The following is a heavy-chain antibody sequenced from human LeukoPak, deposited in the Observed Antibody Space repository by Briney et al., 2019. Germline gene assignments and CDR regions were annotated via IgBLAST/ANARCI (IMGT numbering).Heavy chain of an antibody. CDR3: ARQSFSGSSLSYFDY. V-gene: IGHV4-59*01. J-gene: IGHJ4*02. CDR2: IYDSGST. D-gene: IGHD3-22*01. CDR1: GGSISSYY. Sequence: SETLSLTCTVSGGSISSYYWSWIRQPPGKGLEWIGNIYDSGSTNYNPSLKSRVTISVDTSKNQCSLKLSSVTAADTAVYYCARQSFSGSSLSYFDYWGQGTLVNVSS.